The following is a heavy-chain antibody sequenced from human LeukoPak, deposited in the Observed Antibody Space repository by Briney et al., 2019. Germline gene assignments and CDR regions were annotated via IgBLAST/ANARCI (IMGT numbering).Heavy chain of an antibody. CDR3: ARHDGSSWYVAFDY. V-gene: IGHV4-59*08. J-gene: IGHJ4*02. D-gene: IGHD6-13*01. Sequence: SETLSLTCTVSGGSISSYYWSWIRQPPGKGLEWIGCIYYSGSTNYNPFLKSRVTISVDTSKNQFSLKLSSVTAADTAVYYCARHDGSSWYVAFDYWGQGTLVTVSP. CDR1: GGSISSYY. CDR2: IYYSGST.